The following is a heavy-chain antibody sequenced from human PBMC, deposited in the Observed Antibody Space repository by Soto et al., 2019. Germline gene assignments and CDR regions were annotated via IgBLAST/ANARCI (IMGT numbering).Heavy chain of an antibody. V-gene: IGHV2-26*01. CDR2: LYSNDEK. J-gene: IGHJ4*02. D-gene: IGHD3-10*01. Sequence: QVTLKESGPALVKATETLTLTCTVSGFSLSDVRMGVSWIRQPPGKALEWLAHLYSNDEKSFSTSLKSRLTISKATSKSQVVLTMTNMDPVDTATYYCARSMSDYSYVSGSYYNSPLDSWGQGILVTVSS. CDR3: ARSMSDYSYVSGSYYNSPLDS. CDR1: GFSLSDVRMG.